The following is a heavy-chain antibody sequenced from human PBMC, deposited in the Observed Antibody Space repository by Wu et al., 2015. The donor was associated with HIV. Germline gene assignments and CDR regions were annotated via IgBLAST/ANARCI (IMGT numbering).Heavy chain of an antibody. CDR3: AIPPYYGDYVLDY. CDR1: GGSFSRSG. CDR2: IIPNSGGT. J-gene: IGHJ4*02. D-gene: IGHD4-17*01. V-gene: IGHV1-2*02. Sequence: QVQLVQSGAEVKKPGSSVKVSCKASGGSFSRSGISWVRQAPGKGFEWMGRIIPNSGGTNYAQKFQGRVTMTRDTSISTAYMELSRLRSDDTAVYYCAIPPYYGDYVLDYWGQGTLVTVSS.